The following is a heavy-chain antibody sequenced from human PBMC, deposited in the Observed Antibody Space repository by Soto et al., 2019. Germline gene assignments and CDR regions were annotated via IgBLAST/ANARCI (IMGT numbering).Heavy chain of an antibody. Sequence: PSETLSLTCGISGDSISSRGYTWTWIRQPPGKGLEWIGYTYPSGAAYYNPSLKSRVTISVHTSKNQFSLKLSSVTAADTAVYYCARWVQLGIFDYWGQGTLVTVSS. CDR1: GDSISSRGYT. CDR3: ARWVQLGIFDY. D-gene: IGHD1-1*01. J-gene: IGHJ4*02. CDR2: TYPSGAA. V-gene: IGHV4-30-2*01.